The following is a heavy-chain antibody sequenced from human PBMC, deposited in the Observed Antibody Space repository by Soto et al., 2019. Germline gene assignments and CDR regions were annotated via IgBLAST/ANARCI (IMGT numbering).Heavy chain of an antibody. Sequence: ASVKVSCKASGYTFSSYAIHWVRQAPGQGLEWMGWIHAGNGNTKYSQSFQGRVTISRDTSATTAYMELNSLRSEDTAVYYCARGVVFVDYWGQAIMVTV. CDR2: IHAGNGNT. V-gene: IGHV1-3*01. CDR1: GYTFSSYA. D-gene: IGHD2-21*01. CDR3: ARGVVFVDY. J-gene: IGHJ4*02.